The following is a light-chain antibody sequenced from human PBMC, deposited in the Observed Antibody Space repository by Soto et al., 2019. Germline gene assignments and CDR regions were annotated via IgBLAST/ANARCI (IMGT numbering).Light chain of an antibody. CDR2: EVS. V-gene: IGLV2-14*01. Sequence: QSVLTQPATPSGSPGPSITISCTGTSSDGGGYNYVSWSQQHPGKAPRLMIYEVSNRPSVVPNRFSGSKSGNTASLNISGLQAEDEADYYCSSYTSSSTDVFGTGTKVTVL. CDR1: SSDGGGYNY. CDR3: SSYTSSSTDV. J-gene: IGLJ1*01.